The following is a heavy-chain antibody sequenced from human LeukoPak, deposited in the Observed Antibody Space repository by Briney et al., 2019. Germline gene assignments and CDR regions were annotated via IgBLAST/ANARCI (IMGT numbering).Heavy chain of an antibody. CDR3: ARGVAVAGNAPYHYYYYMDV. Sequence: ASVKVSCKASGGTFSSYAISWVRQAPGQGLEWMGRIIPIFGTANYAQKFQGRVTITTDESTSTAYMELSSLRSEDTAVYYCARGVAVAGNAPYHYYYYMDVWGKGTTVTVSS. D-gene: IGHD6-19*01. J-gene: IGHJ6*03. CDR1: GGTFSSYA. V-gene: IGHV1-69*05. CDR2: IIPIFGTA.